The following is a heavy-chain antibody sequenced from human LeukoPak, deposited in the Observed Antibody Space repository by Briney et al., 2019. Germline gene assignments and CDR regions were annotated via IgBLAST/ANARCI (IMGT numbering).Heavy chain of an antibody. V-gene: IGHV3-30-3*01. CDR1: GFTFSNDW. CDR2: ISYDGSNK. Sequence: GGSLRLSCAASGFTFSNDWMNWVRQAPGKGLEWVAVISYDGSNKYCADSVKGRFTISRDNSKNTLYLQMNSLRAEDTAVYYCARGGRIVGATDAFDIWGQGTMVTVSS. D-gene: IGHD1-26*01. CDR3: ARGGRIVGATDAFDI. J-gene: IGHJ3*02.